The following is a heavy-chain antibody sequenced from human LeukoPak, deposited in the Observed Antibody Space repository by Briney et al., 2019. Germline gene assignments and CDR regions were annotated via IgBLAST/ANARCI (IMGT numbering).Heavy chain of an antibody. CDR2: IYYSGST. CDR1: GGSISSSSYY. J-gene: IGHJ3*02. CDR3: ARYSGSYPHDAFDI. Sequence: SETLSLTCTVSGGSISSSSYYWGWIRQPPGKGLEWIGSIYYSGSTYYNPSLKSRVTISVDTSKNQFSLKLSSVTAADTAVYYCARYSGSYPHDAFDIWGQGTMVTVSS. D-gene: IGHD1-26*01. V-gene: IGHV4-39*07.